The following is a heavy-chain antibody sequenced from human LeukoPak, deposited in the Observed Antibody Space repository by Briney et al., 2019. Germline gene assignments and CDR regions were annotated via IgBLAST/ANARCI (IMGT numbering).Heavy chain of an antibody. CDR3: ARTIEMATISYFDY. CDR1: GFTFFNYW. J-gene: IGHJ4*02. Sequence: GGSLRLSCAASGFTFFNYWMSWVRQAPGKGLEWVSYISSSDSTIYYADSVKGRFTISRDNAKNSLYLQMNSLRAGDTAVYYCARTIEMATISYFDYWGQGTLVTVSS. D-gene: IGHD5-24*01. CDR2: ISSSDSTI. V-gene: IGHV3-48*03.